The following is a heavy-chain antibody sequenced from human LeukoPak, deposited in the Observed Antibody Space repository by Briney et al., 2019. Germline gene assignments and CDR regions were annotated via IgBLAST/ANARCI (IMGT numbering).Heavy chain of an antibody. J-gene: IGHJ4*02. CDR3: AKDEIGAVAGLLDY. V-gene: IGHV3-48*03. CDR1: GFPFSSYE. D-gene: IGHD6-19*01. Sequence: GGSLRLSCAASGFPFSSYEMNWVRQAPGKGLEWVSYISSSGTTIYYADSVKGRFTISRDNAKNSLYLQMNGLRAEDTAVYYCAKDEIGAVAGLLDYWGQGILVTVSS. CDR2: ISSSGTTI.